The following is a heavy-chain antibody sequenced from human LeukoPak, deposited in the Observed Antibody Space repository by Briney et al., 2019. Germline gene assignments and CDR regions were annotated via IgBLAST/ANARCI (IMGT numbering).Heavy chain of an antibody. CDR2: INQDGTEK. CDR3: VRGIDI. Sequence: GGSLRLSCAASGFTFSSYWMNWVRQAPGKGLEWVANINQDGTEKYYVDSVKGRFTISRGNAKNSLYLQMNSLRAEDTAIYYCVRGIDIWGQGTMVTVSS. V-gene: IGHV3-7*01. CDR1: GFTFSSYW. J-gene: IGHJ3*02.